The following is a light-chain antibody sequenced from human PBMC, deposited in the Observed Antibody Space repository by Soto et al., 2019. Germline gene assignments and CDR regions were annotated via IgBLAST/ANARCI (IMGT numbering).Light chain of an antibody. V-gene: IGLV1-40*01. Sequence: QSVLTQPPSVSGAPGQRVTISCTGSSSNIGADFDVHWYQRLPGTAPKLLIYNNNIRPSGVPDRFSGSKSGTSASLAITGLQAEEGVYYFPHPHKNPIIPPWVFGGGPKPPVL. CDR1: SSNIGADFD. J-gene: IGLJ3*02. CDR2: NNN. CDR3: HPHKNPIIPPWV.